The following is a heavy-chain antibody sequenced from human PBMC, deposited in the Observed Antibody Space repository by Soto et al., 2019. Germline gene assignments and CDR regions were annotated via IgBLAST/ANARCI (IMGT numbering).Heavy chain of an antibody. CDR2: ISGSGGST. J-gene: IGHJ6*02. V-gene: IGHV3-23*01. CDR1: GFTFSSYA. Sequence: EVQLLESGGGLVQPGGSPRLSCAASGFTFSSYAMSWVRQAPGKGLEWVSAISGSGGSTYYADSVKGRFTISRDNSKNTLYLQMNSLRAEDTAVYYCGKGVGDYLVNNYYHYGMDVWGQGTTVTVSS. D-gene: IGHD4-17*01. CDR3: GKGVGDYLVNNYYHYGMDV.